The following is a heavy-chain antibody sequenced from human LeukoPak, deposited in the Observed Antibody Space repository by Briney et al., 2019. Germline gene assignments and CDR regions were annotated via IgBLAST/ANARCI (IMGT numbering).Heavy chain of an antibody. D-gene: IGHD2-2*01. CDR1: GFTFSSYA. CDR2: ISYDGSNK. CDR3: ARGGSWVVVVPAAVRN. J-gene: IGHJ4*02. Sequence: PGRSLRLSCAASGFTFSSYAMHWVRQAPGKGLEWVAVISYDGSNKYYADSVKGRFTISRDNSKNTLYLQMNSLRAEDTAVYYCARGGSWVVVVPAAVRNWGQGTLVTVS. V-gene: IGHV3-30-3*01.